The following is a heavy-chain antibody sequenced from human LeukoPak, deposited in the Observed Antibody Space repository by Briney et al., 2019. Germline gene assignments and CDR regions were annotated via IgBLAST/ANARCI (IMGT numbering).Heavy chain of an antibody. V-gene: IGHV4-4*02. CDR3: ASMRRYFDWSPYYYYMDV. CDR2: INHSGST. Sequence: SETLSLTCAVSGDSISSNYWWTWVRQPPGKGLEWIGEINHSGSTNYNPSLKSRVTISVDTSKNQFSLKLSSVTAADTAVYYCASMRRYFDWSPYYYYMDVWGKGTTVTVSS. D-gene: IGHD3-9*01. CDR1: GDSISSNYW. J-gene: IGHJ6*03.